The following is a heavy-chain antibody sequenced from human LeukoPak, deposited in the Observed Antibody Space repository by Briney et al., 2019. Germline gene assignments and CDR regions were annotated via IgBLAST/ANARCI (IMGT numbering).Heavy chain of an antibody. J-gene: IGHJ4*02. CDR3: ARARGGVFDY. CDR2: IFHSGSA. Sequence: SGTLSLTCAVSGDSISNTNWWSWVRQSPGKGLEWIGEIFHSGSADYNPSLKSRVTMSVDMSKNQFSLKLTSVTAADTAVYYCARARGGVFDYWGQGTLVTVSS. CDR1: GDSISNTNW. D-gene: IGHD3-16*01. V-gene: IGHV4-4*02.